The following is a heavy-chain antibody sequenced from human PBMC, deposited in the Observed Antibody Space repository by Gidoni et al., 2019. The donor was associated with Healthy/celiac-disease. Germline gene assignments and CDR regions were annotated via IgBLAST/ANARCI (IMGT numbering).Heavy chain of an antibody. J-gene: IGHJ2*01. CDR3: ARDRDFRGYFDL. D-gene: IGHD3-10*01. CDR1: GGSISSGSYY. V-gene: IGHV4-61*02. Sequence: QVQLQKSGPGLVKPSQTLSLTCTVSGGSISSGSYYWSWIRQPAGKGLEWIGRIYTSGSTNYNPSLKSRVTISVDTSKNQFSLKLSSVTAADTAVYYCARDRDFRGYFDLWGRGTLVTVSS. CDR2: IYTSGST.